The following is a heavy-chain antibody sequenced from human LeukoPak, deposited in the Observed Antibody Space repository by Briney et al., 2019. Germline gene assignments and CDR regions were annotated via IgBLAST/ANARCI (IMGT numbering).Heavy chain of an antibody. Sequence: ASVKVSCKASGYTFTSYGISWVRQAPGQGLERMGWISAYNGNTNYAQKLQGRVTMTTDTSTSTAYMELRSLRSDDTAVYYCARVQYVLLWFGESTIDYWGQGTLVTVSS. V-gene: IGHV1-18*01. D-gene: IGHD3-10*01. CDR2: ISAYNGNT. CDR3: ARVQYVLLWFGESTIDY. CDR1: GYTFTSYG. J-gene: IGHJ4*02.